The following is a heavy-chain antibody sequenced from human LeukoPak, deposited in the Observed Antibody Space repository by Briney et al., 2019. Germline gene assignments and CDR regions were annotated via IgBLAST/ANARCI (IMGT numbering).Heavy chain of an antibody. CDR3: ARDRIAAAGDFDY. J-gene: IGHJ4*02. Sequence: SVKVSCKASGGTFSSYAISWVRQAPGRRLEWMGRIIPIFGTANYAQKFQGRVTITTDESTSTAYMELSSLRSEDTAVYYCARDRIAAAGDFDYWGQGTLVTVSS. CDR2: IIPIFGTA. CDR1: GGTFSSYA. V-gene: IGHV1-69*05. D-gene: IGHD6-13*01.